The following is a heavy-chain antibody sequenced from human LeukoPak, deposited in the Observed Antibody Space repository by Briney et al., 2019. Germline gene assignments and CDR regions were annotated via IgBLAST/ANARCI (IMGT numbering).Heavy chain of an antibody. J-gene: IGHJ4*02. CDR2: ISGSGGST. Sequence: GRSLRLSCAASGFTFSSYGMHWVRQAPGKGLEWVSGISGSGGSTYYAGSVKGRFTISRDNSKNTLYLQMNSLRAEDTAVYYCAKDSVPYYYGSGSYPDYWGQGTLVTVSS. D-gene: IGHD3-10*01. V-gene: IGHV3-23*01. CDR1: GFTFSSYG. CDR3: AKDSVPYYYGSGSYPDY.